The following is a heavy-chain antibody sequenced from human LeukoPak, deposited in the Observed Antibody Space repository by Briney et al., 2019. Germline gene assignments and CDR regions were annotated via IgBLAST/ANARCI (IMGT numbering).Heavy chain of an antibody. J-gene: IGHJ4*02. V-gene: IGHV1-2*02. CDR3: ARYSKSSVNIDY. D-gene: IGHD6-6*01. CDR1: GYTFTSYG. CDR2: INPNSGGT. Sequence: ASVKVSCKASGYTFTSYGISWVRQAPGQGLEWMGWINPNSGGTNYVYKFQGRVTMTRDTSISTAYMELSGLRSDDTAVYYCARYSKSSVNIDYWGQGTLVTVSS.